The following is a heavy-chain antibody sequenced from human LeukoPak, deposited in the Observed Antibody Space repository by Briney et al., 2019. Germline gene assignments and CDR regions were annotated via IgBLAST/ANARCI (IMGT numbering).Heavy chain of an antibody. V-gene: IGHV3-30*18. CDR1: GFTFSSYG. D-gene: IGHD6-13*01. J-gene: IGHJ6*04. CDR3: AKPSGGSSWSLRPYYYYGMDV. Sequence: PGGSLRLSCAASGFTFSSYGMHWVRQAPGKGLEWGAVISYDGSNKYYADSVKGRFTISRDNSKNTLYLQMNSLRAEDTAVYYCAKPSGGSSWSLRPYYYYGMDVWGKGTTVTVSS. CDR2: ISYDGSNK.